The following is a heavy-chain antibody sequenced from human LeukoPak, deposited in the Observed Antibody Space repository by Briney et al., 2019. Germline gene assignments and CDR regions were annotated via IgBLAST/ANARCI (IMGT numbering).Heavy chain of an antibody. CDR3: AREERGLAIDY. CDR2: ISSSGDNT. Sequence: PGGSLRLSCAASGFIFSSYAMHWVRQAPGKGLEYVSAISSSGDNTYYANSVKGRFTISRDNSKNTLFLQMGSLRAEDMAVYYCAREERGLAIDYWGQGTLVTVSS. CDR1: GFIFSSYA. J-gene: IGHJ4*02. D-gene: IGHD5-12*01. V-gene: IGHV3-64*01.